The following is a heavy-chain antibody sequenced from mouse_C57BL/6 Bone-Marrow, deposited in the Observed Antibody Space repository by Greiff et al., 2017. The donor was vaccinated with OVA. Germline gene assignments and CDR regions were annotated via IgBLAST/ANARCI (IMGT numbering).Heavy chain of an antibody. CDR3: AREDGYSAIDY. CDR2: ISSGSSTI. CDR1: GFTFSDYG. Sequence: EVKLEESGGGLVKPGGSLKLSCAASGFTFSDYGMHWVRQAPEKGLEWVAYISSGSSTIYYADTVKGRFTISRDNAKNTLFLQMTSLRSEDTALYYCAREDGYSAIDYWGQGTSVTVSS. D-gene: IGHD2-3*01. J-gene: IGHJ4*01. V-gene: IGHV5-17*01.